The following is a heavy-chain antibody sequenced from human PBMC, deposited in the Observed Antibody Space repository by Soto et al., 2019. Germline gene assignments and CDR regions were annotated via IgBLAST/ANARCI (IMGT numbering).Heavy chain of an antibody. CDR2: IYYSGST. J-gene: IGHJ5*02. Sequence: PSETLSLTCTVSGGSISSYYWSWIRQPPGKGLEWIGYIYYSGSTNYNPSLKSRVTISVDTSKNQFSLKLSSVTAADTAVYYCATSLGYYDSSGYYSTVGWFDPWGQGTLVTVSA. V-gene: IGHV4-59*01. D-gene: IGHD3-22*01. CDR3: ATSLGYYDSSGYYSTVGWFDP. CDR1: GGSISSYY.